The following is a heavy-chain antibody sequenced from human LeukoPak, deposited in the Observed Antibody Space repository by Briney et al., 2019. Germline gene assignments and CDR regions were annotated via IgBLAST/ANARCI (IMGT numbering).Heavy chain of an antibody. CDR2: IIPIFGTA. CDR3: ARDNYDFWSGFDY. J-gene: IGHJ4*02. D-gene: IGHD3-3*01. V-gene: IGHV1-69*05. Sequence: SVKVSCKASGGTFSSYAIIWVRQAPGQGLEWMGRIIPIFGTANYAQKFQGRVTVTTDESTSTAYMELSSLRSEDTAVYCCARDNYDFWSGFDYWGQGTLVTVSS. CDR1: GGTFSSYA.